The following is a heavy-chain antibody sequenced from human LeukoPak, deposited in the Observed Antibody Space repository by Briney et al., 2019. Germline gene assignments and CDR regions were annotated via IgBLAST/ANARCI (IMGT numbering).Heavy chain of an antibody. J-gene: IGHJ2*01. Sequence: GGSLRLSCAASGFTFSTYWMSWVRQAPGKGLEWVSSISSSGSYIFYTDSVRGRFTISRDNAKKSVYLQMNSLRAEDTAVYHCVRVEYGSGAIDWYFDVWGRGSLVSVSS. CDR2: ISSSGSYI. CDR3: VRVEYGSGAIDWYFDV. CDR1: GFTFSTYW. V-gene: IGHV3-21*01. D-gene: IGHD3-10*01.